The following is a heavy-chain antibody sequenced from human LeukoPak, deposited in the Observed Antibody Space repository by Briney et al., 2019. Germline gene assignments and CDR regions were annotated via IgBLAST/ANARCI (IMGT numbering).Heavy chain of an antibody. D-gene: IGHD3-9*01. CDR1: GYTFTSYG. CDR2: ISAYNGNT. CDR3: ASTEGAYYDILTGPLYYFDY. J-gene: IGHJ4*02. Sequence: ASVKVSCKASGYTFTSYGISWVRQAPGQGLEWMGWISAYNGNTNYAQKLQGRVTMTTDTSTSTAYMELRSLRSDDTAVYYCASTEGAYYDILTGPLYYFDYWGQGTLVTVSS. V-gene: IGHV1-18*01.